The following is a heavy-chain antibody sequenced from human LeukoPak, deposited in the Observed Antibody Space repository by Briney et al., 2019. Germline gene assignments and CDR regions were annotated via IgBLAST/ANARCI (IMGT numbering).Heavy chain of an antibody. Sequence: GGSLRLSCAASGFTFSSYAMHWVRQAPGKGLEWVAVISYDGSNKYYADSVEGRFTISRDNSKNTLYLQMNSLRAEDTAVYYCAGEPESADAFDIWGRGTMVTVSS. CDR3: AGEPESADAFDI. J-gene: IGHJ3*02. V-gene: IGHV3-30-3*01. CDR1: GFTFSSYA. CDR2: ISYDGSNK. D-gene: IGHD2-2*01.